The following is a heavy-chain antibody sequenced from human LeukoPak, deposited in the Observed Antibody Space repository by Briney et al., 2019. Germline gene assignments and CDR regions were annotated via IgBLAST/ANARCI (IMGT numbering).Heavy chain of an antibody. J-gene: IGHJ5*02. CDR3: ATACGGSCYYNWFDP. V-gene: IGHV1-24*01. D-gene: IGHD2-15*01. CDR1: GYTLTELS. Sequence: GASVKISCKVSGYTLTELSMHGVRQAPGKGRVWMGGFDPEDGETIYAQKFQGRVTMTEDTYTDTAYMELSSLRSEDTAVYYCATACGGSCYYNWFDPWGQGTLVTVSS. CDR2: FDPEDGET.